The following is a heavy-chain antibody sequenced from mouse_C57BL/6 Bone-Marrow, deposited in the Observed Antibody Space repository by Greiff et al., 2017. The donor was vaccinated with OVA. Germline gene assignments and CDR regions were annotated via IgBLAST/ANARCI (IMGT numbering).Heavy chain of an antibody. CDR1: GFSLSTFGMG. CDR3: ARIAPIYYYGSSLGGFAY. D-gene: IGHD1-1*01. Sequence: QVTLKVCGPGILQPSQTLSLTCSFSGFSLSTFGMGVGWIRQPSGKGLEWLAHIWWDDDKYYNPALKSRLTISKDTSKNQVFLKIANVDTADTATYYCARIAPIYYYGSSLGGFAYWGQGTLVTVSA. J-gene: IGHJ3*01. CDR2: IWWDDDK. V-gene: IGHV8-8*01.